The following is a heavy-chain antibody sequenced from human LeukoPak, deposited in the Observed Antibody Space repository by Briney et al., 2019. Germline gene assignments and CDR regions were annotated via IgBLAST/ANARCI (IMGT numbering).Heavy chain of an antibody. J-gene: IGHJ4*02. Sequence: GGSLRLSCAASGFTFSSYSMNWVRQAPGKGLEWVSSISSSSSYIYYADSVEGRFTISRDNAKNSLYLQMNSLRAEDTAVYYCARDSYGGNSRQLDYWGQGTLVTVSS. CDR2: ISSSSSYI. D-gene: IGHD4-23*01. CDR3: ARDSYGGNSRQLDY. CDR1: GFTFSSYS. V-gene: IGHV3-21*01.